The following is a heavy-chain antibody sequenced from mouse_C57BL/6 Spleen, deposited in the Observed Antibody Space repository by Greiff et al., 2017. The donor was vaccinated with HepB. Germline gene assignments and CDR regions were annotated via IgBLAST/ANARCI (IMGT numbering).Heavy chain of an antibody. V-gene: IGHV5-17*01. CDR3: ARGDWEGFYAMDY. CDR1: GFTFSDYG. Sequence: EVMLVESGGGLVKPGGSLNLSCAASGFTFSDYGMHWVRQAPEKGLEWVAYISSGSSTIYYADTVKGRFTISRDNAKNTLFLQMTSLRSEDTAMYYCARGDWEGFYAMDYWGQGTSVTVSS. D-gene: IGHD4-1*01. CDR2: ISSGSSTI. J-gene: IGHJ4*01.